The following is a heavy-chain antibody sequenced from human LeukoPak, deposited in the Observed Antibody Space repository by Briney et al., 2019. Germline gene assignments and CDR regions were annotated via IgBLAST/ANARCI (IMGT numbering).Heavy chain of an antibody. Sequence: PGGSLRLSCAASGFTVSSNYMSWVRQAPGEGLEWVSVIYSGGSTYYADSVKGRFTISRDNSKNTLYLQMNSLRAEDTAVYYCARDSGGECGGDCYPGWFDPWGQGTLVTVSS. J-gene: IGHJ5*02. D-gene: IGHD2-21*02. CDR3: ARDSGGECGGDCYPGWFDP. V-gene: IGHV3-66*01. CDR1: GFTVSSNY. CDR2: IYSGGST.